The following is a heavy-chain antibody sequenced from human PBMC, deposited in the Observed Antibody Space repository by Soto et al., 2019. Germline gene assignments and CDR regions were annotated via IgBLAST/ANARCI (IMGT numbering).Heavy chain of an antibody. D-gene: IGHD6-13*01. CDR3: ARGGAGWAAAGTGWFDP. CDR1: GGSFSGYY. Sequence: QVQLQQWGAGLLKPSETLSLTCAVYGGSFSGYYWSWIRQPPGKGLEWIGEINHSGSTNYNPSLKSRVTISVDTPKNQFPLKLSSVTAADTAVYYCARGGAGWAAAGTGWFDPWGQGTLVTVSS. V-gene: IGHV4-34*01. J-gene: IGHJ5*02. CDR2: INHSGST.